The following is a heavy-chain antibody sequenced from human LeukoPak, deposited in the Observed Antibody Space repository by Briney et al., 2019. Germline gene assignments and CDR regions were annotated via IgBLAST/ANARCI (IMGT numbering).Heavy chain of an antibody. CDR2: INHSGST. V-gene: IGHV4-34*01. J-gene: IGHJ3*02. D-gene: IGHD3-22*01. CDR3: ARESIVEGAFDI. CDR1: GGSFSGYY. Sequence: SETLSLTCAVYGGSFSGYYWSWIRQPPGKGLEWIGEINHSGSTNYNPSLKSRVTISVDTSKNQFSLKLSSVTAADTAVYYCARESIVEGAFDIWGQGTMVIVSS.